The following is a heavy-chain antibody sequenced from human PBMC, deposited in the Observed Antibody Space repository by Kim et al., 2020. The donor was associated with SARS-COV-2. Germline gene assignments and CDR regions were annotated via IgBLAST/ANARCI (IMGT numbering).Heavy chain of an antibody. CDR3: ARDTWGVYSSSWWDQGSWFDP. V-gene: IGHV4-59*13. CDR2: IYYSGST. D-gene: IGHD6-13*01. J-gene: IGHJ5*02. CDR1: GGSISSYY. Sequence: SETLSLTCTVSGGSISSYYWSWIRQPPGKGLEWIGFIYYSGSTNYNPSLKSRVTISVDTSKNQSSLKLSSVTAADTAVYYCARDTWGVYSSSWWDQGSWFDPWGQGTLVTVSS.